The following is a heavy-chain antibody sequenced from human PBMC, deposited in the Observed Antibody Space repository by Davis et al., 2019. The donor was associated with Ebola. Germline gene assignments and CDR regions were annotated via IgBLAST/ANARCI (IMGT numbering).Heavy chain of an antibody. CDR3: ARDPSGILDRNAWHYLDY. J-gene: IGHJ4*02. CDR1: GFTFSKYG. CDR2: IWYDGSNI. V-gene: IGHV3-33*08. Sequence: GESLKISCEASGFTFSKYGMNWVRQAPGKGLEWVAIIWYDGSNIHYGDSVKGRFTISRDNTKNTVYLQLSSLRADDTAIYYCARDPSGILDRNAWHYLDYWGQGTVVTVSS. D-gene: IGHD3-3*01.